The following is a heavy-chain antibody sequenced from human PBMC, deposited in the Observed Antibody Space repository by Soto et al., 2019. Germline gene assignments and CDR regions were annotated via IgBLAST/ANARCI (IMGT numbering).Heavy chain of an antibody. D-gene: IGHD2-2*01. CDR3: AKHAEYQLVSWFDP. J-gene: IGHJ5*02. Sequence: EVQLLESGGGLVQPAGSLRLSCAVSGFSFSTYAMSWVRQAPGKGLEWVSGISAGGGNTYYADSVRGRFTISRDNSKDTLYLQIISLRAEDTAFYNCAKHAEYQLVSWFDPWGQGTLVTVSS. CDR1: GFSFSTYA. CDR2: ISAGGGNT. V-gene: IGHV3-23*01.